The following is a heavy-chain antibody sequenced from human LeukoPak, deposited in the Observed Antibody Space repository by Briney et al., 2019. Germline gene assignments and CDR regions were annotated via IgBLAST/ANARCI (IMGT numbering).Heavy chain of an antibody. CDR3: AKNIAAPTTPFDY. D-gene: IGHD6-13*01. CDR2: IGPSGST. Sequence: PGGSLRLSCAASGFTLTTYAMSWVRQAPGKGLAWVSAIGPSGSTFYADSVKGRFAISRDNSKYTLYLQMNYLRAEDTALYYCAKNIAAPTTPFDYWGQGTLVTVSS. J-gene: IGHJ4*02. V-gene: IGHV3-23*01. CDR1: GFTLTTYA.